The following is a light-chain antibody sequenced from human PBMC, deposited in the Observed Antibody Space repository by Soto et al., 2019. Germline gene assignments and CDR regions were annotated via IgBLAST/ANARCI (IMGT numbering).Light chain of an antibody. V-gene: IGLV2-14*03. CDR2: DVT. CDR3: SSYTTSSTVI. J-gene: IGLJ2*01. Sequence: QSAVTQPASVSGSPGQSITISCTGTSSDVGGYDYVSWYQQHPGKAPKLMIYDVTNRPSGDSNRFSGSKSGNTASLTISGLQAEDEADYYCSSYTTSSTVIFGGGTKVTVL. CDR1: SSDVGGYDY.